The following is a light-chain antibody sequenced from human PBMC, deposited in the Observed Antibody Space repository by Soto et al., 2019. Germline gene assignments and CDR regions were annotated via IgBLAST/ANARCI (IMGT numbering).Light chain of an antibody. CDR1: QSVLYSSNNKNY. J-gene: IGKJ2*01. CDR3: QQYYSTPYT. CDR2: WAS. V-gene: IGKV4-1*01. Sequence: DIVMTQSPDSLAVSLGDRATINCKSSQSVLYSSNNKNYLAWYQQKPGQPPKLLIYWASTRESGVPDRFSGSGSGTDFTLTISSLQAEDVAVYYCQQYYSTPYTFGHGTKLEIK.